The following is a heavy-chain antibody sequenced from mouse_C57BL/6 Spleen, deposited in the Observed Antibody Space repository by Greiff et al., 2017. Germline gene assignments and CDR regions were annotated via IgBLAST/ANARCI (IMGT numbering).Heavy chain of an antibody. Sequence: EVQLQQSGPELVKPGASVKISCKASGYTFTDYYMNWVKQSHGKSLEWIGDINPNNGGTSYNQKFKGKATLTVDKSSSTAYMELRSLTSEDSAVYYCARQVAHWYFDVWGTGTTVTVSS. V-gene: IGHV1-26*01. J-gene: IGHJ1*03. D-gene: IGHD1-1*01. CDR1: GYTFTDYY. CDR2: INPNNGGT. CDR3: ARQVAHWYFDV.